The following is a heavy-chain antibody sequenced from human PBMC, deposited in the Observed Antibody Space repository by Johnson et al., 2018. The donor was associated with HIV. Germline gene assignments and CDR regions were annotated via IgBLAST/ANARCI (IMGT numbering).Heavy chain of an antibody. D-gene: IGHD1-26*01. CDR2: ISYDGSNK. J-gene: IGHJ3*02. V-gene: IGHV3-30*04. CDR1: GFTFSSYA. Sequence: QMLLVESGGDVVQPGRSLRLSCAASGFTFSSYAMHWVRQAPGKGLEWVAVISYDGSNKYYADSVKGRFTISRDNSKNTLYLQMNSLRAEDTAVYYCARARGAREWGLLPPVDAFDIWGQGTMVTVSS. CDR3: ARARGAREWGLLPPVDAFDI.